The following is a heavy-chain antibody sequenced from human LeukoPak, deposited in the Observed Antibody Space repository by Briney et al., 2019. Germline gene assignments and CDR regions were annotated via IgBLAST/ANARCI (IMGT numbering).Heavy chain of an antibody. D-gene: IGHD3-10*01. J-gene: IGHJ5*02. CDR3: ARARRDYFGSGRRAYNWFDP. CDR1: GGSISSYY. CDR2: IYHSGST. Sequence: PSETLSLTCTVSGGSISSYYWSWIRQPPGKGLEWIGYIYHSGSTYYNPSLKSRVTISVDTSKNQFSLKLSSVTAADTAVYYCARARRDYFGSGRRAYNWFDPWGQGTLVTVSS. V-gene: IGHV4-30-2*05.